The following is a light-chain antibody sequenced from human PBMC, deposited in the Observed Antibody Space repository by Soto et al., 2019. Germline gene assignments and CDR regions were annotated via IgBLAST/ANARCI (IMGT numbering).Light chain of an antibody. Sequence: EIVLTQSPGTLSLSPGERATLSCRASQSLTNNYFAWYQQKPGRALRLLIDGASTRATGIPDRFSGSGSGTYFTLTISRLEPEYVAVYYCQQYEAVVTFGQGTKVEI. CDR1: QSLTNNY. J-gene: IGKJ1*01. CDR2: GAS. V-gene: IGKV3-20*01. CDR3: QQYEAVVT.